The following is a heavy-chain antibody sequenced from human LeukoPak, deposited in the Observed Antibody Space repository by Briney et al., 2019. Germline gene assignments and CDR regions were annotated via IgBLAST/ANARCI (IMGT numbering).Heavy chain of an antibody. CDR1: GYTFTAYY. CDR2: INPNSGGT. D-gene: IGHD3-22*01. Sequence: GASVKVSCKPSGYTFTAYYMHWVPQAPGQGLEWMGWINPNSGGTNYAQKFQGRGPLSRETTLSTAYLELGRAGAAGTALYFSAGDYYVSSGFGGFDIWGQGTMVTVSS. J-gene: IGHJ3*02. V-gene: IGHV1-2*02. CDR3: AGDYYVSSGFGGFDI.